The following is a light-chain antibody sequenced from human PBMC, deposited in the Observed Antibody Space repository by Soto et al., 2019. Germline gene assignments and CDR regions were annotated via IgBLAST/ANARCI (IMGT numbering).Light chain of an antibody. Sequence: EIVFTKSPCTLSSSPGKRATLTCRASQSVGSSYLAWYQQKPGQAPRVLIYGTSNRATGIPDRFSGSGSGTDFTLTISRLEPEDIAVYYCQQYVSSGTFGQGTKVDIK. CDR1: QSVGSSY. CDR3: QQYVSSGT. CDR2: GTS. J-gene: IGKJ1*01. V-gene: IGKV3-20*01.